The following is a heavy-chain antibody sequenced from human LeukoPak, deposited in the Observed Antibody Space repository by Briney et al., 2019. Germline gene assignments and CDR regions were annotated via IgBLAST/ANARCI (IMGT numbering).Heavy chain of an antibody. Sequence: GGSLGLSCAASGFTFSSYSMNWVRQAPGKGLEWVSSISSSSSYIYYADSVKGRFTISRDNAKNSLYLQMNSLRAEDTAVYYCARDLSGSYSGGLFDYWGQGTLVTVSS. J-gene: IGHJ4*02. D-gene: IGHD1-26*01. CDR3: ARDLSGSYSGGLFDY. CDR2: ISSSSSYI. CDR1: GFTFSSYS. V-gene: IGHV3-21*01.